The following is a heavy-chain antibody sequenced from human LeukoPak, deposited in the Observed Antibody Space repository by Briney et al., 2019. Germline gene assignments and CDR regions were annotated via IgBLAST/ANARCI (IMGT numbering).Heavy chain of an antibody. CDR1: GGSFSGYY. CDR3: ARSYSSSWHDY. CDR2: INHSGST. D-gene: IGHD6-13*01. J-gene: IGHJ4*02. V-gene: IGHV4-34*01. Sequence: SETLSLTCAVYGGSFSGYYWSWIRQPPGKGLEWIGEINHSGSTNYNPSLKSRVTTSVDTSKNQFSLKLSSVTAADTAVYYCARSYSSSWHDYWGQGTLVTVSS.